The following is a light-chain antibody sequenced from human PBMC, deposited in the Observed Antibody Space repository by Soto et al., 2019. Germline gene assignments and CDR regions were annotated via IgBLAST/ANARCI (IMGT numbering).Light chain of an antibody. CDR1: QGISNY. V-gene: IGKV1-27*01. CDR3: QKYNGAPRWT. CDR2: AAS. Sequence: DIQMTQSPSSLSASVGDRVTITCRASQGISNYLAWYQQKPGKVPKLLIYAASTLQSGVPSRFSGSGSGTDFTLTISSRQPEDVATYYCQKYNGAPRWTFGQGTKVEIK. J-gene: IGKJ1*01.